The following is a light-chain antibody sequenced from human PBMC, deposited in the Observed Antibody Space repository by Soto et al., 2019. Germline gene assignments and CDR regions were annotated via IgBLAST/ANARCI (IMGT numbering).Light chain of an antibody. CDR1: QSVSFSSNNKNY. CDR2: WAS. Sequence: DIVMTQSPDSLAVSLGERATINCKSSQSVSFSSNNKNYLTWYQQKPGQPPKLLISWASTRESGVPDRFSGSGSGTDFTLTITSLQAEDVAVYYCQQYYSTPLTFGGGTKV. CDR3: QQYYSTPLT. J-gene: IGKJ4*01. V-gene: IGKV4-1*01.